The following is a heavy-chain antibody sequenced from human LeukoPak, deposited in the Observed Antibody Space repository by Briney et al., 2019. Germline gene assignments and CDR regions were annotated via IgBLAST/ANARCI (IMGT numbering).Heavy chain of an antibody. CDR2: IIPIFGTA. J-gene: IGHJ6*03. CDR3: ARDVGAGPPPDYYYYMDV. Sequence: PGGSLRLSCAASGFTFSSYAISWVRQAPGQGLEWMGVIIPIFGTANYAQKFQGRVTITTDESTSTAYMGLSSLRSEDTAVYYCARDVGAGPPPDYYYYMDVWGKGTTVTVSS. CDR1: GFTFSSYA. V-gene: IGHV1-69*05. D-gene: IGHD3-16*01.